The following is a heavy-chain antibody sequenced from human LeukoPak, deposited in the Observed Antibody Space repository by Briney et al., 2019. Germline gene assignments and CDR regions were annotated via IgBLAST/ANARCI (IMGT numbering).Heavy chain of an antibody. J-gene: IGHJ6*02. D-gene: IGHD3-9*01. CDR2: ISYDGSNK. CDR1: GFTFSSYA. Sequence: GGSLRLSCAASGFTFSSYAMHWVRQAPGKGLEWVAVISYDGSNKYYADSVKGRFTISRDNSKNTLYLQMNSLRAEDTAVYYCARVREIRYFDWDVGYYYGMDVWGQGTTVTVSS. CDR3: ARVREIRYFDWDVGYYYGMDV. V-gene: IGHV3-30*04.